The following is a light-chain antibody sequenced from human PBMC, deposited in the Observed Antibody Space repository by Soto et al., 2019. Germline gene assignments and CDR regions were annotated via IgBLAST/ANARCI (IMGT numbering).Light chain of an antibody. V-gene: IGKV3-11*01. J-gene: IGKJ2*01. CDR3: QQRSNWPLRYT. CDR1: QSVSSY. CDR2: DAS. Sequence: EIVLTQSPATLSLSPGERATLSCRASQSVSSYLAWYQQKPGQAPRLLIYDASNRATGIPARFSGSGSGTDFTLTISNLEPADFAVYYCQQRSNWPLRYTFGQGTKLEIK.